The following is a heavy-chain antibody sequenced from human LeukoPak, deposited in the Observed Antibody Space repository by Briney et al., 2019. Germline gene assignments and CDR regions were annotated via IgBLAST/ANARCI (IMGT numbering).Heavy chain of an antibody. Sequence: GASVTVSCKASGGTFSSCAISWVRQAPGQGLEWMGWINPNSGGTNYAQKFQGRVTMSVDTSKNQFSLKLSSVTAADTAVYYCARTYSSGWNWFDPWGQGTLVTVSS. CDR2: INPNSGGT. CDR3: ARTYSSGWNWFDP. V-gene: IGHV1-2*02. J-gene: IGHJ5*02. CDR1: GGTFSSCA. D-gene: IGHD6-19*01.